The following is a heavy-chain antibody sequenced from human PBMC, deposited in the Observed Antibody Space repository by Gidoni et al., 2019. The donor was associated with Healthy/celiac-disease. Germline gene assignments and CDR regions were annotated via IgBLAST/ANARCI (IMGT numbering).Heavy chain of an antibody. CDR2: IIPILGIA. CDR3: AGVGGCSSTSCYDYYYYGMDV. CDR1: GGTFSSYT. V-gene: IGHV1-69*02. D-gene: IGHD2-2*01. J-gene: IGHJ6*02. Sequence: QVQLVQSGAEVKKPGSSVKVSCKASGGTFSSYTISWVRQATGHGLEWMGRIIPILGIANYAQKFQCRVTITADKSTSTAYMELSSLRSEDTALYYCAGVGGCSSTSCYDYYYYGMDVWGQGTTVTVSS.